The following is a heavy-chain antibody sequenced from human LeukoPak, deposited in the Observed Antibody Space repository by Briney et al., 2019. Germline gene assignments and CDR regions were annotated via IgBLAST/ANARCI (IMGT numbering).Heavy chain of an antibody. Sequence: GGSLRLSCAASGFTFSIYAMSWVRQDPGKGLEWVSTISGSGDSTHCADSVKGRFTISRDNSKNTLYLQMNSLRAEDTAVYYCAKDLNGSFDYWGQGTLVTVSS. V-gene: IGHV3-23*01. CDR3: AKDLNGSFDY. D-gene: IGHD2-8*01. CDR2: ISGSGDST. CDR1: GFTFSIYA. J-gene: IGHJ4*02.